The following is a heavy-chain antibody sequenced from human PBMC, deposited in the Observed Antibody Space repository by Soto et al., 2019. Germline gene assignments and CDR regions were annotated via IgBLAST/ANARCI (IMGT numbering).Heavy chain of an antibody. D-gene: IGHD1-1*01. CDR2: ISGSGGST. CDR1: GFTFSSYA. Sequence: PGGSLRLSCAASGFTFSSYAMSWVRQAPGKGLEWVSAISGSGGSTYYADSVKGRFTISRDNSKNTLYLQMNSLRAEDTAVYYCASKPNWNPILGDWFDPWGQGTLVTVSS. J-gene: IGHJ5*02. CDR3: ASKPNWNPILGDWFDP. V-gene: IGHV3-23*01.